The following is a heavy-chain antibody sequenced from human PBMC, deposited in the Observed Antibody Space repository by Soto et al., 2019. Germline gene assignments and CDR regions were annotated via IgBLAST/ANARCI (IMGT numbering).Heavy chain of an antibody. V-gene: IGHV6-1*01. CDR1: GNSVSSNSAA. CDR3: AGVASFRGMDA. CDR2: TYYRSKWYY. D-gene: IGHD2-21*01. J-gene: IGHJ6*02. Sequence: PSQTLSLTCVISGNSVSSNSAAWIWIRQSPSRGLEWLGRTYYRSKWYYDYAVSVKSRITINPDTSKNQFSLHLDSVIPEDTAVYYCAGVASFRGMDAWGQGTPVTVSS.